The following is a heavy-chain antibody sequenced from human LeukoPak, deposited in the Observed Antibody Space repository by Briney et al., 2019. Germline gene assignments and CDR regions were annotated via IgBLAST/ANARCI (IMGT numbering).Heavy chain of an antibody. V-gene: IGHV4-61*01. CDR3: ARDRVRGNANPYFDY. D-gene: IGHD1-1*01. CDR2: IYYSGST. CDR1: GGSVSSGTYY. Sequence: PSETLSLTCTVSGGSVSSGTYYWSWIRQPPGKGLEWIGYIYYSGSTNYDPSLKSRVTISIDTSKNQFSLKLSSVTAADTAVYYCARDRVRGNANPYFDYWGQGTLVTVSS. J-gene: IGHJ4*02.